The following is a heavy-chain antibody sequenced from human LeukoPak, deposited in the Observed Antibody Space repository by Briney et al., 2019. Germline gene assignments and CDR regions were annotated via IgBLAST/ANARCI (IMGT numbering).Heavy chain of an antibody. V-gene: IGHV3-66*01. D-gene: IGHD4-17*01. J-gene: IGHJ6*02. Sequence: GSLRLSCAASGFTVSSNYMSWVRQAPGKGLEWVSVIYSGGSTYYADSVKGRFTISRDNSKNTLYLQMNSLRAEDTAVYYCARDGGDYYYGMDVWGQGTTVTVSS. CDR1: GFTVSSNY. CDR3: ARDGGDYYYGMDV. CDR2: IYSGGST.